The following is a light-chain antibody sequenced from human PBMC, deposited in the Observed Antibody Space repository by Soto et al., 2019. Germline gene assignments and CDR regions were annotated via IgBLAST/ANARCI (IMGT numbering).Light chain of an antibody. Sequence: QSALTQPASVSGSPGQSITISCTGTSSDVGGYNYVSWYQQNPGKAPKLMIYEVSNRPSGVSNRFSGSKSGNTASLTISGLQAEDEADYYCISYTSSSTRVFGGGTKLTVL. V-gene: IGLV2-14*01. CDR1: SSDVGGYNY. CDR2: EVS. J-gene: IGLJ3*02. CDR3: ISYTSSSTRV.